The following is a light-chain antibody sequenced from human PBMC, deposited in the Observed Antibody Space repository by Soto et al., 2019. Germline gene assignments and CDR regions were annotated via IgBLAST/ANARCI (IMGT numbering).Light chain of an antibody. V-gene: IGKV3-20*01. Sequence: EIVLTHSPGTLSLSPGERATLSCRASQSVSSSYLAWYQQKPGQAPRLLIYGASSRATGIPDRFSGSGSGTDFTLTISRLEPEDFAVYYCQQYGGSPETFGQGTKVDIK. CDR3: QQYGGSPET. J-gene: IGKJ1*01. CDR1: QSVSSSY. CDR2: GAS.